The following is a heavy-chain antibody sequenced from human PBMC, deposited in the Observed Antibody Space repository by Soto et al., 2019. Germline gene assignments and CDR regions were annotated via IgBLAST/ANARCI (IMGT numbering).Heavy chain of an antibody. CDR3: ARVVGLHPHTWFDP. CDR2: ISDRGSTI. Sequence: QVQVVESGGGLVKPGGSLRLSCEVSGFSVTDSMSWIRQAPGKGLEWVAYISDRGSTIFYADSVRGRFTISRDSAQNSLVLEKDSLRVDDTAIYYCARVVGLHPHTWFDPWGQGTMVTVSS. CDR1: GFSVTDS. V-gene: IGHV3-11*01. J-gene: IGHJ5*02.